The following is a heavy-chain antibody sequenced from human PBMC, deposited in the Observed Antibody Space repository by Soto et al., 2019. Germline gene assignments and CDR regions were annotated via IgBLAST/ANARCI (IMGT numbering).Heavy chain of an antibody. V-gene: IGHV4-30-4*08. CDR1: GGSISSGGYY. Sequence: SETLSLTCTVSGGSISSGGYYWSWIRQHPGKGLEWIGYIYYSGSTYYNPSLKSRVTISVDTSKNQFSLKLSSVTAADTAVYYCARTDYGGNSVELDYWGQGTLVTVSS. CDR3: ARTDYGGNSVELDY. CDR2: IYYSGST. D-gene: IGHD4-17*01. J-gene: IGHJ4*02.